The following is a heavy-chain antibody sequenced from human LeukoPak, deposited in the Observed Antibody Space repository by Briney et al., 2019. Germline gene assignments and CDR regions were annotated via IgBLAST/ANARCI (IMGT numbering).Heavy chain of an antibody. CDR2: IRYDGTNK. V-gene: IGHV3-30*02. D-gene: IGHD6-13*01. CDR3: ARAQLAWDAAN. CDR1: GFTFRSYG. J-gene: IGHJ4*02. Sequence: GGSLRLSCAASGFTFRSYGMHWVRQAPGKGLEWVAIIRYDGTNKYYADSVKGRFTISRDNAKNSLYLQMNSLRVEDTAVYYCARAQLAWDAANWGQGTLVTVSS.